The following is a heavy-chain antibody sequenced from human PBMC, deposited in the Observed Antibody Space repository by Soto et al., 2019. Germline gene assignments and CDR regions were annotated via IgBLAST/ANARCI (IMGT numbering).Heavy chain of an antibody. CDR3: ARDRAYCSGGSCYRNDFDY. CDR1: GFTFSTYA. CDR2: IAGSGDIT. D-gene: IGHD2-15*01. Sequence: GGSLILSCAASGFTFSTYAMSWVRQAPGKGLEWVSTIAGSGDITYYADSVKGRFTISRDNSKNTLYLQMSSLRSEDTAVYYCARDRAYCSGGSCYRNDFDYWGQGTLVTVSS. J-gene: IGHJ4*02. V-gene: IGHV3-23*01.